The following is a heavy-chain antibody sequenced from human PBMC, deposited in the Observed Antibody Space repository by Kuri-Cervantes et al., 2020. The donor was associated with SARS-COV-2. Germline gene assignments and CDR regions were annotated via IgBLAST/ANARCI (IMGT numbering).Heavy chain of an antibody. CDR1: GYTFTSYD. Sequence: ASVKVSCKASGYTFTSYDINWVRQATGQGLEWMGWMNPNSGNTGYAQKFQGRVTMTRNTSISTAYMELSSLRSEDTAVYYCARVRDSSGWYFDYWGQGNLVHVSS. CDR3: ARVRDSSGWYFDY. CDR2: MNPNSGNT. D-gene: IGHD6-19*01. V-gene: IGHV1-8*01. J-gene: IGHJ4*02.